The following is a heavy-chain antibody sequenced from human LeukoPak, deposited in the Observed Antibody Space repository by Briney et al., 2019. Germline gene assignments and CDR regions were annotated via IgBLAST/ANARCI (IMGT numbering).Heavy chain of an antibody. CDR3: ARDPDGSGKDY. Sequence: GGSLRLSCAASGFTFSSYEMNWVRQAPGKGLEWVSYISSSGSTIYYADSVKGRFTISRDNAKNSLNLQMNSLRAEDTAVYYCARDPDGSGKDYWGQGTLVTVSS. J-gene: IGHJ4*02. V-gene: IGHV3-48*03. CDR2: ISSSGSTI. CDR1: GFTFSSYE. D-gene: IGHD3-10*01.